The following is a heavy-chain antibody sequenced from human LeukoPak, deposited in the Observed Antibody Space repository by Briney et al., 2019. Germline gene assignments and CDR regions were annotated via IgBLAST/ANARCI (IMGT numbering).Heavy chain of an antibody. CDR1: GGSISSSSYY. V-gene: IGHV4-39*07. J-gene: IGHJ3*02. CDR2: IYYSGST. Sequence: SETLSLTCTVSGGSISSSSYYWGWIRQPPGKGLEGIGSIYYSGSTYYNPSLKSRGTISVDTSKNQFSLKLSSVTAADTAVYYCARGLSVVVTAEDAFDIWGQGTMVTVSS. D-gene: IGHD2-21*02. CDR3: ARGLSVVVTAEDAFDI.